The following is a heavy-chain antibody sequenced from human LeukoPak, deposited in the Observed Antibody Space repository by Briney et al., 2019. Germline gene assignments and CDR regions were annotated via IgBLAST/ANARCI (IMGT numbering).Heavy chain of an antibody. Sequence: PGGSLRLSCAASGFTVNINYMTRVRQGPGKGLEWVSIIYSDGSTYYADSVKGRFTISRDNSKNTLSLQMNSLRAEDTAVYYCARALYSYDSSGYPYYFDCWGQGTLVTVSS. J-gene: IGHJ4*02. CDR3: ARALYSYDSSGYPYYFDC. D-gene: IGHD3-22*01. CDR1: GFTVNINY. V-gene: IGHV3-53*01. CDR2: IYSDGST.